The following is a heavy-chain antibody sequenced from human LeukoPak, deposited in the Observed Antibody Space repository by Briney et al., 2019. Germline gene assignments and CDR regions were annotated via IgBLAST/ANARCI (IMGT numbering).Heavy chain of an antibody. Sequence: ASETLSLTCTVSGGSISSYYWSWIRQPPGKGLEWIGYIYYSGSTNYNPSLKSRVTISVDTSKNQFSLELSSVTAADTAVYYCARAAGYSMADIDYYYYYYMDVWGKGTTVTVSS. J-gene: IGHJ6*03. CDR1: GGSISSYY. CDR3: ARAAGYSMADIDYYYYYYMDV. D-gene: IGHD1-26*01. CDR2: IYYSGST. V-gene: IGHV4-59*01.